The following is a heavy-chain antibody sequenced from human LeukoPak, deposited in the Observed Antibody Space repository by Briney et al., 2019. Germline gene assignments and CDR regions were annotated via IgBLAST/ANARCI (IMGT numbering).Heavy chain of an antibody. V-gene: IGHV4-59*08. Sequence: PSETLSLTCTVSGASISSYYWSWIRQPPGKGLEWVGYMYYSGSTNYSPSLKSRVTISVDTSKNQFSLKLTSVTAADTAVYFCALTMVRGVHPHFDSWAREPWSPSPQ. CDR1: GASISSYY. CDR2: MYYSGST. J-gene: IGHJ4*02. CDR3: ALTMVRGVHPHFDS. D-gene: IGHD3-10*01.